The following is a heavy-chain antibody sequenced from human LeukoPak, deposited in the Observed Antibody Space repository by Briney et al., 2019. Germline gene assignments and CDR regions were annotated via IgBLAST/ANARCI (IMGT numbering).Heavy chain of an antibody. CDR2: FDPEDGET. Sequence: ASVKVSCKVSGYTLAELSMHWVRQAPGKGLEWMGGFDPEDGETIYAQKFQGRVAMTEDTSTDTAYMELSSLRSEDTAVYYCATESGELLYPYYFDYWGQGTLVTVSS. D-gene: IGHD3-10*01. J-gene: IGHJ4*02. V-gene: IGHV1-24*01. CDR3: ATESGELLYPYYFDY. CDR1: GYTLAELS.